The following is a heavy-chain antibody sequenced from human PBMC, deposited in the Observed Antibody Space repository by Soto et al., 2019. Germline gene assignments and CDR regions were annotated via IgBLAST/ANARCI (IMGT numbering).Heavy chain of an antibody. V-gene: IGHV5-10-1*01. CDR3: ARRPMKSRGSGSYEVYY. Sequence: EVQLVQSGAEVKKPGESLRISCKGSGYSFNSYWIIWVRQMPGKGLEWMGRIDPSDSYTNYSPSFQGHVTISADKSISTAYLHWSSLKASDTAMYYCARRPMKSRGSGSYEVYYWGQGTMVTVSS. D-gene: IGHD3-10*01. CDR1: GYSFNSYW. CDR2: IDPSDSYT. J-gene: IGHJ4*02.